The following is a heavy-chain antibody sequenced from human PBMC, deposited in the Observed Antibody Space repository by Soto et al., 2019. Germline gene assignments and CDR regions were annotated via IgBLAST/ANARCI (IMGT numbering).Heavy chain of an antibody. D-gene: IGHD4-17*01. CDR3: AKAGYGDYVVRWFDP. V-gene: IGHV3-23*01. Sequence: EVQLLESGGGLVQPGGSLRLSCAASGFTFSSYAMSWVRQAPGKGLAWVSAISGSGGSTYYADSVKGRFTISRDNSKNPLYLQMNSLRAEDTAVYYCAKAGYGDYVVRWFDPWGQGTLVTVSS. CDR1: GFTFSSYA. CDR2: ISGSGGST. J-gene: IGHJ5*02.